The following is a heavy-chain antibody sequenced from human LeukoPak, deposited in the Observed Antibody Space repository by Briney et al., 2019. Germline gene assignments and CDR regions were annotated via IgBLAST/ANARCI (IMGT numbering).Heavy chain of an antibody. Sequence: GGSLRLSCAASGFTFTSYGMTWVRQAPGKGLEWVSSISHSSSYIYHADSVKGRFTISRDNAKNSLYLQMNSLRAEDTAVYYCTRGAGTGWRFDSWGQGTLLTVSS. CDR1: GFTFTSYG. V-gene: IGHV3-21*01. J-gene: IGHJ4*02. CDR3: TRGAGTGWRFDS. D-gene: IGHD6-19*01. CDR2: ISHSSSYI.